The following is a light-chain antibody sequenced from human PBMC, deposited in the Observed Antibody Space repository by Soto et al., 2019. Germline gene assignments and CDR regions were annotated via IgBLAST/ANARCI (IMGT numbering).Light chain of an antibody. J-gene: IGLJ1*01. CDR3: SSYTTSSLYV. Sequence: QSVLTQPASVSGSPGQSITISCSGTNSDVGGYNYVSWYQQHPGKAPKLMIYDVSYRPSGISNRFSGSKSDNTASLTISGLQADDEADYSCSSYTTSSLYVFGTGTKVTVL. V-gene: IGLV2-14*01. CDR2: DVS. CDR1: NSDVGGYNY.